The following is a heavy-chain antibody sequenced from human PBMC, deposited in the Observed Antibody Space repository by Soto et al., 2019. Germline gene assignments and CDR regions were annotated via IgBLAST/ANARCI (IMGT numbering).Heavy chain of an antibody. Sequence: GGSLRLSCAASGFIFSDYYMYWIRQAPGKGLEWVSYTSRSGSTIYYADSVKGRFTISRDNAKNSLFLQMNSLRAEDTAVYYCARDHLPPFIAAVGSPSGSMDVWGKGTTVTVSS. CDR1: GFIFSDYY. D-gene: IGHD6-13*01. J-gene: IGHJ6*04. CDR2: TSRSGSTI. CDR3: ARDHLPPFIAAVGSPSGSMDV. V-gene: IGHV3-11*01.